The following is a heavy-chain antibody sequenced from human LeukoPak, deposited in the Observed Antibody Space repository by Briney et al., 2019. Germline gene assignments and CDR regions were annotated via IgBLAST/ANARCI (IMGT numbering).Heavy chain of an antibody. CDR2: IYYTGNS. CDR1: GGSVSSADYY. D-gene: IGHD1-7*01. CDR3: ARVGTHDRTASSDY. Sequence: PSETLSLTCTVSGGSVSSADYYWSWIRHPPGKGLEWIGYIYYTGNSYYNPSLRSRVSIAVDTSKNQFSLKLNSVTAADTAVYFCARVGTHDRTASSDYWGQGTLITVSS. V-gene: IGHV4-31*03. J-gene: IGHJ4*02.